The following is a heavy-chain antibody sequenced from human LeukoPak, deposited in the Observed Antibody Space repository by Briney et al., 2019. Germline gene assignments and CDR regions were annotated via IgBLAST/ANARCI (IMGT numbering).Heavy chain of an antibody. Sequence: ASVKVSCRTSGYTFIGYFIHRVRQAPGQGLEWMGRVNCDSGDTKYAQHFQDSVSMTRDTSITTAYMELSSLTSDDTAVYYCARDLYSTPHWELDYWGLGTLVTVSS. J-gene: IGHJ4*02. D-gene: IGHD2-21*01. CDR1: GYTFIGYF. CDR2: VNCDSGDT. V-gene: IGHV1-2*06. CDR3: ARDLYSTPHWELDY.